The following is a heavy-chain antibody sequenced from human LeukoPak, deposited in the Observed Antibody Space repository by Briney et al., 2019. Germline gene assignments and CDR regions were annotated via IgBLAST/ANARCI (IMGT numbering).Heavy chain of an antibody. Sequence: ASVKVSCKDSGYTYTSYDNNWERHTTGQGPQHKAWMNTNSGNTGYAQKFQGRVTMTRNTSISTAYMELSSLRSEDTAVYYCARGIEYYYGSGSPWGQGTLVTVSS. CDR2: MNTNSGNT. CDR1: GYTYTSYD. D-gene: IGHD3-10*01. J-gene: IGHJ4*02. CDR3: ARGIEYYYGSGSP. V-gene: IGHV1-8*01.